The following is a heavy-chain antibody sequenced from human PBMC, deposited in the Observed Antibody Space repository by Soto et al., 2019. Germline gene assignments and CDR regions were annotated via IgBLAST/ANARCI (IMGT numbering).Heavy chain of an antibody. Sequence: PGGSLRLSCVASGVDISDYDMHWVRQATGKGLEWVSGIGTAGDTHYLGSVKGRFTISRENAKNSLHLQMNSLRAGDTAVYFCASGRATVTTIFDYWGQGTLVTVSS. CDR1: GVDISDYD. D-gene: IGHD4-17*01. J-gene: IGHJ4*02. CDR2: IGTAGDT. V-gene: IGHV3-13*01. CDR3: ASGRATVTTIFDY.